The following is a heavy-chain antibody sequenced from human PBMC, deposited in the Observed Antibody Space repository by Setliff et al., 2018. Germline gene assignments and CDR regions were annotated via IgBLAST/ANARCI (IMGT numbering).Heavy chain of an antibody. CDR3: ARGGYNSRSGYSAYYYDY. CDR1: GVSIRGFY. Sequence: TLSLTCTVSGVSIRGFYRTWIRQSPKRGLEWLGYAFHTGKTDYNPSLMSRVIISIDMSRKQFSLKLSSVTAADTAMYFCARGGYNSRSGYSAYYYDYWGQGTLVTVSS. D-gene: IGHD3-3*01. V-gene: IGHV4-59*03. CDR2: AFHTGKT. J-gene: IGHJ4*02.